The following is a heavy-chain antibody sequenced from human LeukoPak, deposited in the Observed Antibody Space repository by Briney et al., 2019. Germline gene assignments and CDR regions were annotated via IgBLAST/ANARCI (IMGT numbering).Heavy chain of an antibody. D-gene: IGHD4-17*01. CDR3: AREFKAGSDYVAAFDI. J-gene: IGHJ3*02. CDR1: GFTFSNFW. CDR2: INQDGSEK. Sequence: PGGSLRLSCAASGFTFSNFWMSWVRQAPGKGLEWVANINQDGSEKYYVDSVRGRFTISRDNAKNSLHLETHSLRAEDTAVYYCAREFKAGSDYVAAFDIWGEGTMVTVSS. V-gene: IGHV3-7*03.